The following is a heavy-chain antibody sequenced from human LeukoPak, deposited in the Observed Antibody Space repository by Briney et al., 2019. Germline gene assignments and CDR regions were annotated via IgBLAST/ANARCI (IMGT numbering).Heavy chain of an antibody. CDR1: GYTFTGYY. Sequence: ASVKVSCKASGYTFTGYYMHWVRQAPGQGLESMGRINPNSGSTNYAQKFQGRVTMTRGTSISTAYMELSRLRSDDTAVYYCARDWYYYDSSGYSNWFDPWGQGTLVTVSS. V-gene: IGHV1-2*06. J-gene: IGHJ5*02. CDR2: INPNSGST. CDR3: ARDWYYYDSSGYSNWFDP. D-gene: IGHD3-22*01.